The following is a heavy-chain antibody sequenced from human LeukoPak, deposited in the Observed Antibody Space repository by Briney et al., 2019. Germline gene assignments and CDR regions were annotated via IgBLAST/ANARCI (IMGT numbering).Heavy chain of an antibody. CDR1: GASISSSAYY. V-gene: IGHV4-39*01. D-gene: IGHD1-14*01. CDR3: ARQNRPYYYYYMDV. Sequence: PSETLSLTCIISGASISSSAYYWGWIRQPPGKGLEWIGTIYYSGNTYYNPSLQSRVTISVDTSKNQFSLKLSSVTAADTAVYYCARQNRPYYYYYMDVWGKGTTVTISS. CDR2: IYYSGNT. J-gene: IGHJ6*03.